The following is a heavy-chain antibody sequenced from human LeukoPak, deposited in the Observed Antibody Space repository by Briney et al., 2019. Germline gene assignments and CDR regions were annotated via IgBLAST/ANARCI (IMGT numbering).Heavy chain of an antibody. J-gene: IGHJ4*02. CDR1: GGSISSYY. D-gene: IGHD3-10*01. Sequence: SETLSLTCTVSGGSISSYYWSCIRQPPGKGLEWIGYIYYSGSTNYNPSLKSRVTISVDTSKNQFSLKLSSVTAADTAVYYCARGKVQGVIFDYWGQGTLVTVSS. CDR3: ARGKVQGVIFDY. CDR2: IYYSGST. V-gene: IGHV4-59*01.